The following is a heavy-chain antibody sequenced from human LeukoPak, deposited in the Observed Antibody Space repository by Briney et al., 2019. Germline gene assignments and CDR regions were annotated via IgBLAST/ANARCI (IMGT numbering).Heavy chain of an antibody. J-gene: IGHJ4*02. D-gene: IGHD3-22*01. CDR3: ARVPHYYDSSGYYPFDY. CDR1: GYTFTSYD. Sequence: SVKVSCKASGYTFTSYDINWVRQATGQGLEWMGGIIPIFGTANYAQKFQGRVTITADKSTSTAYMELSSLRSEDTAVYYCARVPHYYDSSGYYPFDYWGQGTLVTVSS. CDR2: IIPIFGTA. V-gene: IGHV1-69*06.